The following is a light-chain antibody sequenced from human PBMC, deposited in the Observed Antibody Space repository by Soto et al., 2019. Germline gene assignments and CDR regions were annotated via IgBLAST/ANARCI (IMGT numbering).Light chain of an antibody. J-gene: IGLJ3*02. V-gene: IGLV2-23*01. CDR1: SSDVGSYNL. Sequence: QSVLTQPASVSGSPGQSITISCTGTSSDVGSYNLVSWYQQHPGKAPKLMIYEGSKRPSGVSNRFSGYKSGNTASLTISGLQAEDEADYDCCSYAGSSTWVFGGGTKLTVL. CDR3: CSYAGSSTWV. CDR2: EGS.